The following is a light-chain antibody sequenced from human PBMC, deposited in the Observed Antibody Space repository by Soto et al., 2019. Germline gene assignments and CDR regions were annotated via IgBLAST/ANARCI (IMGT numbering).Light chain of an antibody. J-gene: IGKJ5*01. V-gene: IGKV3-20*01. CDR1: QSVSGSY. Sequence: EIVLTQSPGTLSLSPGERATLSCRASQSVSGSYLAWYQQKPGHPPRLLIYGASTRATGIPDRFSGTGSGTDFTLTISRLEPEDFAVYYCQQYGSSPQTFGQGTRLEIK. CDR3: QQYGSSPQT. CDR2: GAS.